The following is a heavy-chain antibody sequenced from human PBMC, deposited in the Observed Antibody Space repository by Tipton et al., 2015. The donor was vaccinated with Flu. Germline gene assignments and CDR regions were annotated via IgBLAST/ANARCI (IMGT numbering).Heavy chain of an antibody. Sequence: QLVQSGAEVKKPGASVKVSCKASGYTFTSYGISWVRQAPGQGLEWMGWISAYNGNTNYAQKLQGRVTMTTDTSTSTAYMELRSLRSDDTAVYYCARVGSIAAAGTDDDWFDPWGQGTLVTVSS. CDR2: ISAYNGNT. CDR3: ARVGSIAAAGTDDDWFDP. V-gene: IGHV1-18*01. J-gene: IGHJ5*02. D-gene: IGHD6-13*01. CDR1: GYTFTSYG.